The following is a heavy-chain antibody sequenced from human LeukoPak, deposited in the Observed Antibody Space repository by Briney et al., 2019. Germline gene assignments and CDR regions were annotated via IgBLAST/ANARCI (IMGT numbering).Heavy chain of an antibody. CDR1: GYNYNTYS. D-gene: IGHD1-1*01. J-gene: IGHJ6*03. CDR2: ISAYNGNT. CDR3: ASRQLERQAHYYMDV. Sequence: GSVKISCKAAGYNYNTYSIAWVRQAPGEGLKWIGWISAYNGNTNYAQNFQDRVTMTIDTSTSTGYMELRSLASDDTAVYYCASRQLERQAHYYMDVWGKGTTVFVSS. V-gene: IGHV1-18*01.